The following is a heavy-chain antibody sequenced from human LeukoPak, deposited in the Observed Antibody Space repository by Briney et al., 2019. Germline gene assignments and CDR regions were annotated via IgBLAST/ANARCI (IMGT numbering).Heavy chain of an antibody. D-gene: IGHD3-3*01. V-gene: IGHV4-61*08. CDR3: ARGGVFDFWSGYSPSHFDY. Sequence: SETLSLTCTVSGGSISSGGYYWSWIRQHPGKGLEWIGYIYYSGSTNYNPSLKSRVTISVDTSKNQFSLKLSSVTAADTAVYYCARGGVFDFWSGYSPSHFDYWGQGTLVTVSS. CDR2: IYYSGST. CDR1: GGSISSGGYY. J-gene: IGHJ4*02.